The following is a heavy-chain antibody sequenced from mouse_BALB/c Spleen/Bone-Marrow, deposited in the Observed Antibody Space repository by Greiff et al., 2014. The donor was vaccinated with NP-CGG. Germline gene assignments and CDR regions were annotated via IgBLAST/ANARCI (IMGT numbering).Heavy chain of an antibody. CDR3: TQLGRFAY. Sequence: QVQLKESGGGMVKPGASGKLFCKASGYTFTHYYMYWGKQRPGQGLERIGEINPSNGGTNFNEKFKSTATLTVDRSSSTVYMQLSSLTSGDSAVYYCTQLGRFAYWGQGTLVTVSA. D-gene: IGHD4-1*02. CDR1: GYTFTHYY. J-gene: IGHJ3*01. V-gene: IGHV1S81*02. CDR2: INPSNGGT.